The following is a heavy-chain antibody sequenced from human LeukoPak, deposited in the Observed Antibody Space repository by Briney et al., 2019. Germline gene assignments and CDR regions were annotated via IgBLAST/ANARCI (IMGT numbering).Heavy chain of an antibody. CDR3: ARAQDTYNSLYFDY. Sequence: PGGSLRLSCAGSGFTFNNYWMHWVRQAPGKELVWVSRIHSDGRVTTYADSVKGRFTISKDSARNTLYLQMNTLRVEDTAVYYCARAQDTYNSLYFDYWGQGALVTVSS. D-gene: IGHD5-24*01. V-gene: IGHV3-74*01. CDR1: GFTFNNYW. CDR2: IHSDGRVT. J-gene: IGHJ4*02.